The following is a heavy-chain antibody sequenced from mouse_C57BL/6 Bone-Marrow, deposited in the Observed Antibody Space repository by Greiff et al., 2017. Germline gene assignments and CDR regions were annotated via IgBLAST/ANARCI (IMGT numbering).Heavy chain of an antibody. CDR1: GFNIKNTY. J-gene: IGHJ1*03. Sequence: DVKLVESVAELVRPGASVKLSCTASGFNIKNTYMHWVKQRPEQGLEWVGRIDPANGNTKYAPKFQGKATITADTSSNTAYLQLSSQTSEDTAIYYCARVYYDYDGYFDVWGTGTTVTVSS. CDR2: IDPANGNT. CDR3: ARVYYDYDGYFDV. V-gene: IGHV14-3*01. D-gene: IGHD2-4*01.